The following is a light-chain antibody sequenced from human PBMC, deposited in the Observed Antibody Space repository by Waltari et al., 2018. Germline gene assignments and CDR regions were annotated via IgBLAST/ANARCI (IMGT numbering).Light chain of an antibody. Sequence: QSALTQAASVSGSPGQSITISCTGTSSDTVISNSVSRYQHTPGKAPKLVMYDVSNRPSGLSSRFSGSKSGNTASLTISGLQAEDEADYYCSSFTGSSTLVVFGGGTKLTVL. J-gene: IGLJ3*02. CDR2: DVS. CDR3: SSFTGSSTLVV. CDR1: SSDTVISNS. V-gene: IGLV2-14*03.